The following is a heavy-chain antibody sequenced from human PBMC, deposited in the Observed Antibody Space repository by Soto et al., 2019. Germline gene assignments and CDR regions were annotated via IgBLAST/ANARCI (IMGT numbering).Heavy chain of an antibody. CDR2: ISGSGGST. Sequence: GGSLRLSCAASGFTFSSYAMSWVRQAPGKGLEWVSAISGSGGSTYYADPVKGRFTISTDNSKNTLYLQMNSLRAEDTAVYYCAKVWHSGYESYYYYGMDVWGQGTTVTVSS. D-gene: IGHD5-12*01. V-gene: IGHV3-23*01. CDR1: GFTFSSYA. J-gene: IGHJ6*02. CDR3: AKVWHSGYESYYYYGMDV.